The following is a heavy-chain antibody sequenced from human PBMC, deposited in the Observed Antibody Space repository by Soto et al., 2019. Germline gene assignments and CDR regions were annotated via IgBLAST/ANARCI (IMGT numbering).Heavy chain of an antibody. Sequence: VQVVESGGGLVQPGGSLRLSCVTSGFTFNSYTMNWVRQAPGKGLEWISYISATGSIYYADSVKSRFTVSRDSAKNSLYLQMNSLRDEDTAVYYCARDRDYAFDYWGQGTLVTVSS. J-gene: IGHJ4*02. CDR1: GFTFNSYT. CDR3: ARDRDYAFDY. V-gene: IGHV3-48*02. CDR2: ISATGSI. D-gene: IGHD2-2*01.